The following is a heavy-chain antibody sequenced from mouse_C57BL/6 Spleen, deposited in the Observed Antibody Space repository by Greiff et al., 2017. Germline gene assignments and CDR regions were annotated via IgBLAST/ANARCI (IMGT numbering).Heavy chain of an antibody. CDR2: IYPGDGDT. CDR1: GYAFSSSW. D-gene: IGHD2-4*01. V-gene: IGHV1-82*01. CDR3: ARRGDYDDY. J-gene: IGHJ2*01. Sequence: VKLMESGPELVKPGASVKISCKASGYAFSSSWMNWVKQRPGKGLEWIGRIYPGDGDTNYNGKFKGKATLTADKSSSTAYMQLSSLTSEDSAVYFCARRGDYDDYWGQGTTLTVSS.